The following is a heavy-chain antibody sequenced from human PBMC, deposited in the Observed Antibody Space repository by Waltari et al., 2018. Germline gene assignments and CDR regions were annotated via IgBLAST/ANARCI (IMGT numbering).Heavy chain of an antibody. CDR2: INPSGGST. CDR1: GYTFTSYY. Sequence: QVQLVQSGAEVKKPGASVKVSCKASGYTFTSYYMHWVRQAPGQGLEWMGIINPSGGSTSAAQKFQGRVTMTRDTSTSTVYMELSSLRSEDTAVYYCARVPLYSNELRGHWFDPWGQGTLVTVSS. V-gene: IGHV1-46*01. J-gene: IGHJ5*02. D-gene: IGHD4-4*01. CDR3: ARVPLYSNELRGHWFDP.